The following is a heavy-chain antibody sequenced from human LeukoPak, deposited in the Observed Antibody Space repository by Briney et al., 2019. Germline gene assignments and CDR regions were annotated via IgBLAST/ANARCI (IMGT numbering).Heavy chain of an antibody. V-gene: IGHV3-33*06. CDR2: TRYDGSNK. CDR1: GFTFSSYA. J-gene: IGHJ6*03. Sequence: TGGSLRLSCAASGFTFSSYAMQWARHAPGKGLEWVAVTRYDGSNKYYADSVKGRFTISRDNSKNTLYLQMNSLRAEDTAVYYCAKEYGVGATGYMDVWGKGTTVTVSS. CDR3: AKEYGVGATGYMDV. D-gene: IGHD1-26*01.